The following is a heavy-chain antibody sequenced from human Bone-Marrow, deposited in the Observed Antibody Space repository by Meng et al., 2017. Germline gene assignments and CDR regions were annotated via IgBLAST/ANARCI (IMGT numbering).Heavy chain of an antibody. CDR2: IYPGDSET. V-gene: IGHV5-51*01. J-gene: IGHJ4*02. CDR1: GYSFSTYW. CDR3: ARPGSSGSYDSLDF. Sequence: KVSCKGSGYSFSTYWLAWVRQMPGKGLEWMGIIYPGDSETRYSPSFQGQVTISADKSISTAYLQWSSLKASDTAMYYCARPGSSGSYDSLDFRGQGTLVTVSS. D-gene: IGHD1-26*01.